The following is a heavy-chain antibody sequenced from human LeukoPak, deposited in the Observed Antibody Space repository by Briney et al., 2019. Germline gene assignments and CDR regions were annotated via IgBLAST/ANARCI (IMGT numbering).Heavy chain of an antibody. CDR3: ARSEIYNYGYNPNTKFDY. D-gene: IGHD5-18*01. Sequence: GGSLRLSCAASGFISSSHVMSWVRQAPGKGLEWVSGFSGGAGSTYYADSVRGRFTISGDNSKKLLYLQMDSLRAEDTAVYYCARSEIYNYGYNPNTKFDYWGQGILVTVSS. CDR1: GFISSSHV. CDR2: FSGGAGST. V-gene: IGHV3-23*01. J-gene: IGHJ4*02.